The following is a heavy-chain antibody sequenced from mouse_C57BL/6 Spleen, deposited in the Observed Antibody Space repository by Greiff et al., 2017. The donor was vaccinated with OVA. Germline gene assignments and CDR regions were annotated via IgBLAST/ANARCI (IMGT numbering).Heavy chain of an antibody. D-gene: IGHD2-1*01. CDR1: GYAFSSSW. J-gene: IGHJ4*01. CDR2: IYPGDGDT. V-gene: IGHV1-82*01. CDR3: ARHGNYGGAMDY. Sequence: VQLHQSGPELVKPGASVKISCKASGYAFSSSWMNWVKQRPGKGLEWIGRIYPGDGDTNYNGKFKGKATLTADKSSSTAYMQLSSLTSEDSAVYFCARHGNYGGAMDYWGQGTSVTVSS.